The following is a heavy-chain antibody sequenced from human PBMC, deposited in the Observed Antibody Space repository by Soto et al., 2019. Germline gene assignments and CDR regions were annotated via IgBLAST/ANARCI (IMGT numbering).Heavy chain of an antibody. V-gene: IGHV4-34*01. J-gene: IGHJ6*02. CDR3: ARGRADSAGSSFGRRMDV. Sequence: QVQLQQWGAGLLKPSETLSLTCAVYGGSFSGYYWSWIRQPPGKGLEWIGELNDSGGTNYNASLKSRVSISVDMSKNQFSLKLSFVTAADTAVYFCARGRADSAGSSFGRRMDVWGQGTTVTVAS. CDR2: LNDSGGT. D-gene: IGHD3-10*01. CDR1: GGSFSGYY.